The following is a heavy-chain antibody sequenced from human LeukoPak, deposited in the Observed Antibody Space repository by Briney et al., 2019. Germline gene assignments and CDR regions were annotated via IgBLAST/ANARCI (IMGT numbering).Heavy chain of an antibody. CDR2: IKSKTDGGTT. D-gene: IGHD6-13*01. V-gene: IGHV3-15*01. CDR1: GFTFSNAW. CDR3: TTDSGDSSSWYRNHIFFYFDY. Sequence: GGSLRLSCAASGFTFSNAWMSWVRQAPGKGLEWVGRIKSKTDGGTTDYAAPVKGRFTISRDDSKNTLYLQMNSLKTEDTAVYYCTTDSGDSSSWYRNHIFFYFDYWGQGTLVTVSS. J-gene: IGHJ4*02.